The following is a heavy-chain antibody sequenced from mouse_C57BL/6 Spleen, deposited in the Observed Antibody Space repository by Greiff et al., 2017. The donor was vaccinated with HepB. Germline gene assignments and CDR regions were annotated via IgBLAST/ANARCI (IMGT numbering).Heavy chain of an antibody. J-gene: IGHJ3*01. V-gene: IGHV1-72*01. D-gene: IGHD1-1*01. CDR2: IDPKSGGT. CDR1: GYTFTSYW. CDR3: ATDYYGSSAWFAY. Sequence: VQLQQPGAELVKPGASVKLSCKASGYTFTSYWMHWVKQRPGRGLEWIGRIDPKSGGTKYNEKFKSKATLTVDKPSSTAYMQLSSLTSEDSAVYYCATDYYGSSAWFAYWGQGTLVTVSA.